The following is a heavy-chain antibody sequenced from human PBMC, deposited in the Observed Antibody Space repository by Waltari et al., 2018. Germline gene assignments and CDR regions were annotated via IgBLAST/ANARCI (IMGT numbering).Heavy chain of an antibody. CDR1: GGSFSGYY. CDR3: ARDRKGYCSGGSCPRPDWFDP. J-gene: IGHJ5*02. Sequence: QVQLQQWGAGLLKPSETLSLTCAVHGGSFSGYYWSWSRQPPGKGLEWIGEINHSGSTNYNPSLKSRVTISVDTSKNQFSLKLSSVTAADTAVYYCARDRKGYCSGGSCPRPDWFDPWGQGTLVTVSS. D-gene: IGHD2-15*01. V-gene: IGHV4-34*01. CDR2: INHSGST.